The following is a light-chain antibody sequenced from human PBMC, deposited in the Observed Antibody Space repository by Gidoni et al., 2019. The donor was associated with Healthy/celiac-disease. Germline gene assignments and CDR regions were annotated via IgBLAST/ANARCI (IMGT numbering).Light chain of an antibody. V-gene: IGKV3-20*01. J-gene: IGKJ2*01. CDR1: QSVSSSY. CDR2: GAS. Sequence: QSPGTLSLSPGERATLSCRASQSVSSSYLAWYQQKPGQAPRLLIYGASSRATGIPDRFSGSGSGTDFTLTISRLEPEDFAVYYCQQYGSSPYTFGQXTKLEIK. CDR3: QQYGSSPYT.